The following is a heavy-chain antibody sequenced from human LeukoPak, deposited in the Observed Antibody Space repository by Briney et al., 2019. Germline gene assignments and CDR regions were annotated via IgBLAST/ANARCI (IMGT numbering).Heavy chain of an antibody. CDR2: ISSSSSYI. D-gene: IGHD3-10*01. CDR3: ARDTYYYGSGSYPDFGY. J-gene: IGHJ4*02. CDR1: GFTFSSYS. V-gene: IGHV3-21*01. Sequence: GGSLRLSCAASGFTFSSYSMNWVRQAPGKGLEWVSSISSSSSYIYYAHSVKGRFTIPRDNAKTSLYLQMNSVRAEDTAVYYCARDTYYYGSGSYPDFGYWGQGTLVTVSS.